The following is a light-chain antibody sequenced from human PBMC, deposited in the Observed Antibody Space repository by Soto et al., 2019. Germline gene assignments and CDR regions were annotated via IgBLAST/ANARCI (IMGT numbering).Light chain of an antibody. V-gene: IGLV2-8*01. CDR1: SSDVGGYNY. CDR2: EVI. CDR3: SSHANSNV. Sequence: QSALTQPPSASGSPGQSVTISCTGTSSDVGGYNYVSWYQQHPGKAPKLMIYEVIKRPSGVPDRFSGSKSGNTASLTVSGLQAEDEADYYCSSHANSNVFGTGTKLTAL. J-gene: IGLJ1*01.